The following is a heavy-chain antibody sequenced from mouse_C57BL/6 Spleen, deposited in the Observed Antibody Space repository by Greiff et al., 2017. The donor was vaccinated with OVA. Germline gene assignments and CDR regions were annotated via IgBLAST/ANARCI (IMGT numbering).Heavy chain of an antibody. CDR3: AIPLTTVVADYAMDY. V-gene: IGHV1-26*01. J-gene: IGHJ4*01. D-gene: IGHD1-1*01. Sequence: VQLQQSGPELVKPGASVKISCKASGYTFTDYYMNWVKQSHGKSLEWIGDINPNNGGTSYNQKFKGKATLTVDKSSSTAYMELRSLTSEDSAVYYCAIPLTTVVADYAMDYWGQGTSVTVSS. CDR1: GYTFTDYY. CDR2: INPNNGGT.